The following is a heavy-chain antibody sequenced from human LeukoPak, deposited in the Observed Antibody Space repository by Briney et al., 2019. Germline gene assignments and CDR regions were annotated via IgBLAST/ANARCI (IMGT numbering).Heavy chain of an antibody. CDR2: ISYDGSNK. V-gene: IGHV3-30*04. CDR3: ARDPEDTAMADY. J-gene: IGHJ4*01. Sequence: GGSLRLSCAASGFTFSSYAMHWVRQAPGKGLEWVAVISYDGSNKYYADSVKGRFTIPRDNSKNTLYLQMNSLRAEDTAVYYCARDPEDTAMADYWGQGTLVTVSS. CDR1: GFTFSSYA. D-gene: IGHD5-18*01.